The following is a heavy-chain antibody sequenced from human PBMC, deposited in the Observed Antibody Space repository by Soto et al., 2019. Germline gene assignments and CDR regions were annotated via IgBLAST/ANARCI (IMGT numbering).Heavy chain of an antibody. Sequence: PSETLSLTCTVSGGSISSYYWSWIRQPPGKGLEWIGYIYYSGSTNYNPSLKSRVTISVDTSKNQFSLKLGSVTAADTAVYYCARGLDYYDSSGPGGNWFDPWGQGTLVTVSS. CDR3: ARGLDYYDSSGPGGNWFDP. CDR2: IYYSGST. D-gene: IGHD3-22*01. CDR1: GGSISSYY. V-gene: IGHV4-59*01. J-gene: IGHJ5*02.